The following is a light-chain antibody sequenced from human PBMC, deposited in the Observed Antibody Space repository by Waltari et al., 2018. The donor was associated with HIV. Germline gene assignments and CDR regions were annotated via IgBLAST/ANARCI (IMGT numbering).Light chain of an antibody. V-gene: IGLV3-21*02. CDR3: QLWESTSDHPV. CDR2: GDG. CDR1: NIGSQS. J-gene: IGLJ3*02. Sequence: SYVLTQPPSVSVAPGQTARITCGGDNIGSQSVQWYQQKPGQAPLLVVFGDGDRPSVIPELVTGYSSGDTATLTSGRVEAGHEADYDCQLWESTSDHPVFGGGTKLTVL.